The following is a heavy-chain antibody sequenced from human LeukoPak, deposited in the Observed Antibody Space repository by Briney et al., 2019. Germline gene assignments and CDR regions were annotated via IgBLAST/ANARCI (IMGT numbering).Heavy chain of an antibody. Sequence: PGGSLRLSCAASGFTFSSYWMHWVRQAPGKGLVWVSLINTDGSSTSYADSVKVRFTISRDNAKNTLYLQMYSLRAEDTAVYYCARDTYDSSGYFYGPFDYWGQGTLVTVSS. J-gene: IGHJ4*02. CDR1: GFTFSSYW. CDR2: INTDGSST. CDR3: ARDTYDSSGYFYGPFDY. V-gene: IGHV3-74*01. D-gene: IGHD3-22*01.